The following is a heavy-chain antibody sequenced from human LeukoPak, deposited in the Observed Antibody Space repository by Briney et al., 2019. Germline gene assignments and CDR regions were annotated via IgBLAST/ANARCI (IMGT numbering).Heavy chain of an antibody. CDR2: ISSSSSYI. CDR3: ARDGGLGYCSGGSCSTGYYYGMDV. CDR1: GFTFSSYS. V-gene: IGHV3-21*01. D-gene: IGHD2-15*01. J-gene: IGHJ6*02. Sequence: GGSLRLSCAASGFTFSSYSMNWVRQAPGKGLEWVSSISSSSSYIYYADSVKGRFTISRDNAKNSLYLQMNSLRAEDTAVYYCARDGGLGYCSGGSCSTGYYYGMDVWGPGNTVTVSS.